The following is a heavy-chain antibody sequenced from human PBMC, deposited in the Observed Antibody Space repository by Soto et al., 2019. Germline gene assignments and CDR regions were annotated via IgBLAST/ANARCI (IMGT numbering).Heavy chain of an antibody. Sequence: GESLKISCKGSGYSFTSYWIGWVRQMPGKGLEWMGIIYPGDSDTRYSPSFQGQVTISADKSISTAYLQWSSLKASDTAMYYCARHNGRSGWLADACDIWGQGTMVTGSS. CDR3: ARHNGRSGWLADACDI. D-gene: IGHD6-19*01. J-gene: IGHJ3*02. CDR1: GYSFTSYW. V-gene: IGHV5-51*01. CDR2: IYPGDSDT.